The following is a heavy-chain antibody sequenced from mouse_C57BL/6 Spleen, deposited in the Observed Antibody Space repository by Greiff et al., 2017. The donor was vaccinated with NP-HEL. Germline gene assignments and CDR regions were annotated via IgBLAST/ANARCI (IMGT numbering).Heavy chain of an antibody. Sequence: VKLQQPGAELVRPGSSVKLSCKASGYTFTSYWMHWVKQRPIQGLEWIGNIDPSDSETHYNQKFKDKATLTVDKSSSTAYMQLSSLTSEDSAVYYCATLYYSNYERYFDVWGTGTTVTVSS. CDR1: GYTFTSYW. J-gene: IGHJ1*03. CDR2: IDPSDSET. D-gene: IGHD2-5*01. V-gene: IGHV1-52*01. CDR3: ATLYYSNYERYFDV.